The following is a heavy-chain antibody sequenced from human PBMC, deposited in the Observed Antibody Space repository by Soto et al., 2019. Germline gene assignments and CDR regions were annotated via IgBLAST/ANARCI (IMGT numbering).Heavy chain of an antibody. D-gene: IGHD3-3*01. J-gene: IGHJ6*02. CDR1: GFTFSSYA. V-gene: IGHV3-23*01. Sequence: AGGSLRLSCAASGFTFSSYAMSWVRQAPGKGLEWVSAISGSGGSTYYADSVKGRFTISRDNSKNTLYLQMNSLRAEDTAVYYCAIHTIPYYYGMDVWGQGTTVTVSS. CDR3: AIHTIPYYYGMDV. CDR2: ISGSGGST.